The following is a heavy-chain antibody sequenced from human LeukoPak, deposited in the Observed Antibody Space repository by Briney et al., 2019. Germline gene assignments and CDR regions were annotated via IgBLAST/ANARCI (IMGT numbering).Heavy chain of an antibody. CDR3: ARVDSSGWYTFGNNYYYYYMDV. CDR2: ISAYNGNT. V-gene: IGHV1-18*01. Sequence: ASVKVSCKASGYTFTSYGISWVRQAPGQGLEWMGWISAYNGNTNYAQKLQGRVTMTTDTSTSTAYMELRSLRSDDTAVYYCARVDSSGWYTFGNNYYYYYMDVWGKGTTVPVSS. J-gene: IGHJ6*03. D-gene: IGHD6-13*01. CDR1: GYTFTSYG.